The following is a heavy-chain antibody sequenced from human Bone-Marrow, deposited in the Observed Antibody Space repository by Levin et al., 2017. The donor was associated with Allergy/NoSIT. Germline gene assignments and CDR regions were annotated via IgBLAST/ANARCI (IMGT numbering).Heavy chain of an antibody. D-gene: IGHD2-2*01. CDR1: GGTFRNNG. J-gene: IGHJ5*01. CDR3: ARSHLPAAINNWFDS. V-gene: IGHV1-69*13. Sequence: AASVKVSCKSSGGTFRNNGINWVRQAPGQGPEWMGGIIPLFGTPNYARKYQGRVTITADDFTSTAYMELSSLTSEDTAVYYCARSHLPAAINNWFDSWGQGTLVTVSS. CDR2: IIPLFGTP.